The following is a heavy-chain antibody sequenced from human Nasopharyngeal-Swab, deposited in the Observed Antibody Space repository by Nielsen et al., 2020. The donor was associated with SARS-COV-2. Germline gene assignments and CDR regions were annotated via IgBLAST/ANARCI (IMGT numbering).Heavy chain of an antibody. D-gene: IGHD6-19*01. Sequence: SETLSLTCTVSGGSISSGGYYWSWIRQHPGKGLEWIGYIYYSGSTYYNPSLKSRVTISVDTSKNQLSLKLSSVTAADTAVYYCARVLGWSGGFHFDYWGQGTLVTVSS. CDR1: GGSISSGGYY. V-gene: IGHV4-31*03. CDR2: IYYSGST. J-gene: IGHJ4*02. CDR3: ARVLGWSGGFHFDY.